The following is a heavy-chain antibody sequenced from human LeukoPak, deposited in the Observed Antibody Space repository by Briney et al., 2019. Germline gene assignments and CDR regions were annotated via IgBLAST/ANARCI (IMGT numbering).Heavy chain of an antibody. CDR3: ARDLQYQLPGMDV. J-gene: IGHJ6*04. D-gene: IGHD2-2*01. V-gene: IGHV3-21*01. Sequence: GGSLRLSCAASGFTFSSYSMNWVRQAPGKGLEWVSSISSSSSYIYYADSVKGRFTISRDNAKNSLYLRMNSLRAEDTAVYYCARDLQYQLPGMDVWGKGTTVTVSS. CDR2: ISSSSSYI. CDR1: GFTFSSYS.